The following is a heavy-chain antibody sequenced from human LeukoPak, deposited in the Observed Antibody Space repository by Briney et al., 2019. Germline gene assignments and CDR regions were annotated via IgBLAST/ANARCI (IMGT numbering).Heavy chain of an antibody. J-gene: IGHJ2*01. Sequence: SETLSLTCTVSGGSVSSGSYYWSWIRQPPGKGLEWIGYMSYSGSTNYSPSLESRVTISVDTSKNQFSLKLSSVTAADTAVYYCARRGPTSGSWYWYFALWGRGTLVTVSS. CDR3: ARRGPTSGSWYWYFAL. V-gene: IGHV4-61*01. CDR1: GGSVSSGSYY. D-gene: IGHD6-13*01. CDR2: MSYSGST.